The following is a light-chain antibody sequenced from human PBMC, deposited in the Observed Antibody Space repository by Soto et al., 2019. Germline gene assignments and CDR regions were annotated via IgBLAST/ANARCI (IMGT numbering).Light chain of an antibody. CDR2: DVS. J-gene: IGLJ1*01. Sequence: QSVLTQPRSVSGSPGQSVTFSCTGTSSDVGAYNFVSWYQQHPGKAPKLVIFDVSQRPSGVPDRFSGSKSGSTASLTISGLQPEDEADYYCCSYGGSFYVIGTGTKVTVL. CDR3: CSYGGSFYV. CDR1: SSDVGAYNF. V-gene: IGLV2-11*01.